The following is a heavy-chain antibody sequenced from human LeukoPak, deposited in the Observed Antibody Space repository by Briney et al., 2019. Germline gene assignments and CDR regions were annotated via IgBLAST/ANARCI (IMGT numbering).Heavy chain of an antibody. Sequence: GGSLRLSCTASGFTFGDYAMSWVRQAPGKGLEWVGFIRSKAYGGTTEYAASVKGRFTISRDDSKSIAYLQMNSLKTEDTAVYYCTRDRRGGVRVVISTRYYYYMDVWGKGTTVTISS. CDR1: GFTFGDYA. J-gene: IGHJ6*03. CDR3: TRDRRGGVRVVISTRYYYYMDV. CDR2: IRSKAYGGTT. D-gene: IGHD3-10*01. V-gene: IGHV3-49*04.